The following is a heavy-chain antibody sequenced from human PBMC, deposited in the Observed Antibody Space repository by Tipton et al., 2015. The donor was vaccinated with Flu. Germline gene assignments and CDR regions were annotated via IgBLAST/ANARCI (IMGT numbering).Heavy chain of an antibody. D-gene: IGHD2-15*01. CDR1: GGSISGNS. Sequence: TLSLTCTVTGGSISGNSWIRQSPGKGLEWLAYVSDSGSVRYNPPHTSRASIVADTPSGRLTLRLASVTEADTAVYYCAAEASGGSYFAYWGQGILVTVSS. V-gene: IGHV4-59*13. CDR3: AAEASGGSYFAY. J-gene: IGHJ4*02. CDR2: VSDSGSV.